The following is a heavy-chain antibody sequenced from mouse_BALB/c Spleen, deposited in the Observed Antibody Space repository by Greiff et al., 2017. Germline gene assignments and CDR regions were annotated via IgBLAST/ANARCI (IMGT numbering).Heavy chain of an antibody. Sequence: EVMLVESGGGLVKPGGSLKLSCAASGFTFSSYAMSWVRQTPEKRLEWVASISSGGSTYYPDSVKGRFTISRDNARNILYLQMSSLRSEDTAMYYCARSHYYGYGDYWGQGTTLTVSS. V-gene: IGHV5-6-5*01. CDR3: ARSHYYGYGDY. J-gene: IGHJ2*01. CDR1: GFTFSSYA. CDR2: ISSGGST. D-gene: IGHD1-2*01.